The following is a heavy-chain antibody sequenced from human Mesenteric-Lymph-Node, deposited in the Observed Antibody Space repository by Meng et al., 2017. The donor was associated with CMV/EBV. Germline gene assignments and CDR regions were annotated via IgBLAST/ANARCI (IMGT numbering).Heavy chain of an antibody. V-gene: IGHV4-59*01. CDR2: IYYSGNT. Sequence: SETLSLTCTVSGGSISSDFWSWIRQSPGRGLEWIGYIYYSGNTNYNPSLQSRVSMSLDTSRNQFSLELSSVTAADTAVYYCARGVGAHDYWGQGTLVTVSS. J-gene: IGHJ4*02. CDR1: GGSISSDF. CDR3: ARGVGAHDY. D-gene: IGHD1-26*01.